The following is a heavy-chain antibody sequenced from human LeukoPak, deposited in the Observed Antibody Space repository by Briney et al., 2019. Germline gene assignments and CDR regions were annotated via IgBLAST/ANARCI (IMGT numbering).Heavy chain of an antibody. V-gene: IGHV1-46*01. D-gene: IGHD4-17*01. CDR3: ARESKRTVTTLLYAHNWFDP. CDR2: INPSGGST. J-gene: IGHJ5*02. CDR1: GYTFTSYY. Sequence: ASVKVSCKASGYTFTSYYMHWVRQAPGQGLEWMGIINPSGGSTSYAQKFQGRVTMTGDTSTSTVYMELSSLRSEDTAVYYCARESKRTVTTLLYAHNWFDPWGQGTLVTVSS.